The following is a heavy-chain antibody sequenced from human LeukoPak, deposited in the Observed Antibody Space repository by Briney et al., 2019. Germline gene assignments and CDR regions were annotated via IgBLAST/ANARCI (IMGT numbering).Heavy chain of an antibody. CDR3: ARNRDDPDP. CDR1: GFIFSDYV. J-gene: IGHJ5*02. V-gene: IGHV3-30*02. D-gene: IGHD1-14*01. CDR2: IRYDGSHK. Sequence: GGSLRLSCAASGFIFSDYVMNWLRQAPGRGLEWVAYIRYDGSHKYYIDSVKGRFTISRDNAKNSLYLQMNSLRAEDTAVYYCARNRDDPDPWGQGTLVTVSS.